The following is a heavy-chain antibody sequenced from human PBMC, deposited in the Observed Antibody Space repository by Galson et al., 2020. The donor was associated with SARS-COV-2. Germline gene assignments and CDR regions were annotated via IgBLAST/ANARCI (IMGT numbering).Heavy chain of an antibody. D-gene: IGHD3-10*02. CDR2: ISSSSDYI. CDR1: GFPFNSYS. J-gene: IGHJ6*02. Sequence: GGSLRLSCVVSGFPFNSYSMNWVRQAPGKGLEWVSAISSSSDYIYNADSVKGRFTISRDNAKNVLYLQMNSLRVEDTAVYYCAREASWAMFAMAVWGQGTPVTVSS. V-gene: IGHV3-21*01. CDR3: AREASWAMFAMAV.